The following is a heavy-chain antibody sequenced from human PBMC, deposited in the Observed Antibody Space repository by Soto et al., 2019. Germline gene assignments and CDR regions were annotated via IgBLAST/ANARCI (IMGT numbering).Heavy chain of an antibody. CDR2: INAGNGNT. Sequence: ASVKVSCKASGYTFTSYAMHWVRQAPGQRLEWMGWINAGNGNTKYSQKFQGRVTITRDTSASTAYMELSSLRSEDTAVYYCARDHKVIVATNLNWFDPWGQGTLVTVSS. J-gene: IGHJ5*02. CDR1: GYTFTSYA. CDR3: ARDHKVIVATNLNWFDP. D-gene: IGHD5-12*01. V-gene: IGHV1-3*01.